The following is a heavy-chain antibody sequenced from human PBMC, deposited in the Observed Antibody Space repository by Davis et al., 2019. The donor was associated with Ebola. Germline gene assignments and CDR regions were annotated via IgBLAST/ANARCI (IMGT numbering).Heavy chain of an antibody. J-gene: IGHJ6*02. CDR2: IYYSGST. CDR3: ACKYYDFWSGSYYYYGMDV. V-gene: IGHV4-39*01. CDR1: GGSISSSSYY. Sequence: MPGGSLRLSCAVPGGSISSSSYYWGWIRQPPGKGLEWIGSIYYSGSTYYNPSLKSRVTISVDTSKNQFSLKLSSVTAADTAVYYCACKYYDFWSGSYYYYGMDVWGQGTTVTVSS. D-gene: IGHD3-3*01.